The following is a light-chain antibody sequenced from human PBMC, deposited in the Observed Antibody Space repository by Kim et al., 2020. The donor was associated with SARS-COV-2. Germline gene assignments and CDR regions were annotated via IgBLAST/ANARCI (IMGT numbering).Light chain of an antibody. CDR1: QSLSSN. CDR2: DAS. V-gene: IGKV3-15*01. Sequence: GSPEEQAALACSASQSLSSNVAWYQQKRGQAPRLLIYDASTRAAGLPDRFSGSGSGTEFTLTISSPQSEDFAVYYCQQYSDAPPTFGQGTKVDIK. J-gene: IGKJ1*01. CDR3: QQYSDAPPT.